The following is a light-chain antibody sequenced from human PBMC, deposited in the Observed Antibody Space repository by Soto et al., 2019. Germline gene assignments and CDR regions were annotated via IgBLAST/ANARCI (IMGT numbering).Light chain of an antibody. J-gene: IGKJ1*01. CDR2: GAS. V-gene: IGKV3-15*01. CDR3: QQYNNWAWT. Sequence: EIVMTQSPATLSVSPGERATLSCRASQSVSSNLAWYQQKPGQAPRLLIYGASTRAPGIPARFSGSGSGTEFTLTISGLQSEDFAVYYCQQYNNWAWTFGQGTKVEIK. CDR1: QSVSSN.